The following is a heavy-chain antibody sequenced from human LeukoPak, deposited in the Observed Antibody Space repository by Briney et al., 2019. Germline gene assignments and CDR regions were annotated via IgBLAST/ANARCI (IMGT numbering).Heavy chain of an antibody. D-gene: IGHD5-12*01. CDR1: GFTFSSYS. Sequence: GGSLRLSCVASGFTFSSYSMNWVRQAPGKGLEWVSSISSSGSYKYYADSLKGRFTISRDNAKKSLSLQLNSLRAEDTAVYYCARDYLAAQWLLSGGDYWGQGTLVTVSS. CDR2: ISSSGSYK. V-gene: IGHV3-21*01. CDR3: ARDYLAAQWLLSGGDY. J-gene: IGHJ4*02.